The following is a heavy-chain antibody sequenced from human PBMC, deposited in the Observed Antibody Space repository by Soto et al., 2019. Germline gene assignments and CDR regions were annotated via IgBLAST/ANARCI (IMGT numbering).Heavy chain of an antibody. D-gene: IGHD3-16*02. CDR2: ISGSGGST. J-gene: IGHJ5*02. V-gene: IGHV3-23*01. Sequence: GGSLRLSCAASGFTFSSYAMSWVRQAPGKGLEWVSAISGSGGSTYYADSVKGRFTISRDNSKNTLYLQMNSLRAEDTAVYYCAKDSSHMITFGGVIVDWFDPWGQGTLVTVSS. CDR1: GFTFSSYA. CDR3: AKDSSHMITFGGVIVDWFDP.